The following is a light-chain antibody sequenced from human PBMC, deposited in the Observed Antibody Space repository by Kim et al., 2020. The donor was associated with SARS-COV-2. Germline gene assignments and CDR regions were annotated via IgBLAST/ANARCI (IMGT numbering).Light chain of an antibody. Sequence: SVGDRVTTTCRASQNINSFLNRYQQRPVKAPTLLIYAASTLQIGVPSRFSGSGSGTDFTLTITSLQPEDFATYYCQQSHTAPLLTFGGGTKVDIK. J-gene: IGKJ4*01. CDR2: AAS. CDR1: QNINSF. V-gene: IGKV1-39*01. CDR3: QQSHTAPLLT.